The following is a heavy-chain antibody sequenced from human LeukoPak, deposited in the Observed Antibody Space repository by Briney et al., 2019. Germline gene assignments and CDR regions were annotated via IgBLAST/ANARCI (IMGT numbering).Heavy chain of an antibody. J-gene: IGHJ4*02. CDR2: ISSRSGSTI. Sequence: PGGSLRLSCAASGFTFSRYAMTWVRQALGKGLEWVSGISSRSGSTIYYADSVKGRFAISRDNSRNTLYLQMNSLRAEDTALYYCAKGGYYYDDSGYDYFDYWGQGTLVTVSS. CDR1: GFTFSRYA. D-gene: IGHD3-22*01. V-gene: IGHV3-23*01. CDR3: AKGGYYYDDSGYDYFDY.